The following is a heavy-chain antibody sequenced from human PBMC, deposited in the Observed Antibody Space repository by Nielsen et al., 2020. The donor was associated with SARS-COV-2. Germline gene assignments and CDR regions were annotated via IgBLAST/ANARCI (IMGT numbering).Heavy chain of an antibody. V-gene: IGHV4-39*07. CDR3: ASCPSGSYGQFDC. CDR1: GGSISSSSYY. J-gene: IGHJ4*02. D-gene: IGHD1-26*01. Sequence: SETLSLTCTVSGGSISSSSYYWGWIRQPPGKGLEWIGSIYYSGSTNYNPSLKSRVTISVDTSKSQFSLSLSSVTAADTAVYYCASCPSGSYGQFDCWGRGTLVTVSS. CDR2: IYYSGST.